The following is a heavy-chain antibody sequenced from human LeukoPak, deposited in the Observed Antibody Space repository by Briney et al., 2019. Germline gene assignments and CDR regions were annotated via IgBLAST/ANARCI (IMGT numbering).Heavy chain of an antibody. J-gene: IGHJ1*01. V-gene: IGHV4-30-4*01. CDR3: ARGNYGDYGEYFQH. CDR2: IYYSGST. D-gene: IGHD4-17*01. CDR1: GGTISSGDYY. Sequence: SETLSLTCTVSGGTISSGDYYWSWIRQPPGKGLEWIGYIYYSGSTYYNPSLKSRVTISVDTSKNQFSLKLSSVTAADTAVYYCARGNYGDYGEYFQHWGQGTLVTVSS.